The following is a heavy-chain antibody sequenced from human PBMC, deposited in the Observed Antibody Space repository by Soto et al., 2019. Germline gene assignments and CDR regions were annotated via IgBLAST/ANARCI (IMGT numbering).Heavy chain of an antibody. CDR1: DGSISPYY. CDR3: ARVPDY. D-gene: IGHD2-2*01. J-gene: IGHJ4*02. CDR2: MYHSGST. Sequence: PSETLSLTCTVSDGSISPYYWSWIRQPPGKGLEWIGYMYHSGSTYYNPSLKSRVTISIDRSKNQFSLKLSSVTAADTAVYYCARVPDYWGQGILVTVSS. V-gene: IGHV4-30-2*01.